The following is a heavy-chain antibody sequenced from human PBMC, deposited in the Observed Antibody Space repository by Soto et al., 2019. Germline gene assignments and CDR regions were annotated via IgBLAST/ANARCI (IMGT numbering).Heavy chain of an antibody. J-gene: IGHJ2*01. CDR3: ATVSIAGCSTTSCLNWYFNL. Sequence: GGSLRLSCTASGFTVSSDNMSWVRQAPGKGLQWVSVIYSGGNTYFTDSVKDRFTISRDNSKNTVSLQMNSLRADDTAVYFCATVSIAGCSTTSCLNWYFNLWGSGTLVTVSS. CDR2: IYSGGNT. V-gene: IGHV3-53*01. D-gene: IGHD2-2*01. CDR1: GFTVSSDN.